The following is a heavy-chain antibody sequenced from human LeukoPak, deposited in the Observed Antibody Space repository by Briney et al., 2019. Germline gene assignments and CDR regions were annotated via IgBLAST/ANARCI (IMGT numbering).Heavy chain of an antibody. CDR3: ARRNLGEDYYDSSGLDHFDY. Sequence: PSETLSLTCTVSGGSISSYYWSWIRQPPGKGLEWIGYIYYSGSTNYNPSLKSRVTISVDTSKNQFSLKLSSVTAADTAVYYCARRNLGEDYYDSSGLDHFDYWGQGTLVTVSS. CDR1: GGSISSYY. CDR2: IYYSGST. D-gene: IGHD3-22*01. V-gene: IGHV4-59*08. J-gene: IGHJ4*02.